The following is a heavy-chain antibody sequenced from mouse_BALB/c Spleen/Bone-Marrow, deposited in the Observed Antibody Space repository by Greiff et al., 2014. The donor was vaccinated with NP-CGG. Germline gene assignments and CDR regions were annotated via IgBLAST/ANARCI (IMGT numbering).Heavy chain of an antibody. CDR3: ARRYGSSYRYWYFDV. J-gene: IGHJ1*01. V-gene: IGHV4-1*02. D-gene: IGHD1-1*01. CDR2: INPDSSTI. CDR1: GFDFSRFW. Sequence: VQLQQSGGGLVQPGGSLKVSCAASGFDFSRFWMSWVRQAPGKGLEWIGEINPDSSTINYTPSLKDKFIISRDSAKNTLYLQMSKVRSEDTALYYGARRYGSSYRYWYFDVWGAGTTVTVSS.